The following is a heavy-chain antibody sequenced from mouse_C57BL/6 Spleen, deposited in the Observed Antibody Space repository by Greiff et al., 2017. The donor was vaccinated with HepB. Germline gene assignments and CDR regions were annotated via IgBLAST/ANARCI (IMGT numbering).Heavy chain of an antibody. CDR3: ARDYGSPSWFAY. Sequence: QVHVKQSGAELVRPGTSVKVSCKASGYAFTNYLIEWVKQRPGQGLEWIGVINPGSGGTNYNEKFKGKATLTADKSSSTAYMQLSSLTSEDSAVYFCARDYGSPSWFAYWGQGTLVTVSA. CDR1: GYAFTNYL. V-gene: IGHV1-54*01. CDR2: INPGSGGT. J-gene: IGHJ3*01. D-gene: IGHD1-1*01.